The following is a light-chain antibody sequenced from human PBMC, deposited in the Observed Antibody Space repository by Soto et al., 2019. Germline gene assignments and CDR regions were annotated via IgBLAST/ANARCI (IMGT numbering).Light chain of an antibody. CDR2: EVS. J-gene: IGLJ2*01. CDR1: SSDVGGYNY. Sequence: QAVLTQPASVSGSPGQSITISCTGTSSDVGGYNYVSWYQQHPGKAPKLMISEVSNRPSGVSNRFSGSKSGNTASLTISGLQAEDEADYYCSSYTSTDTPVVFGGGTKVTVL. V-gene: IGLV2-14*01. CDR3: SSYTSTDTPVV.